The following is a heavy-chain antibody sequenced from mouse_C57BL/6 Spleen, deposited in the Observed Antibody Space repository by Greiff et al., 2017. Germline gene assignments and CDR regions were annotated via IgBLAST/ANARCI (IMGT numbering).Heavy chain of an antibody. V-gene: IGHV1-78*01. D-gene: IGHD4-1*02. CDR2: IYPRDGST. J-gene: IGHJ4*01. CDR3: ARSQLGRNYAMDY. CDR1: GYTFTDHT. Sequence: VQRVESDAELVKPGASVKISCKVSGYTFTDHTIHWMKQRPEQGLEWIGYIYPRDGSTKYNEKFKGKATLTADKSSSTAYMQLNSLTSEDSAVYFCARSQLGRNYAMDYWGQGTSVTVSS.